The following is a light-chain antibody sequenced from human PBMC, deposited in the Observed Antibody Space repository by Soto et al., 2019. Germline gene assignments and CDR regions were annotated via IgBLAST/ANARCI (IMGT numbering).Light chain of an antibody. Sequence: QSALTQPASVSGSPGQSITISCTGTNSDIGSYNYVSWYQQHPGKAPKLIIYEVSDRPSGVSSRFSGSKSGNTASLTISGLQAEDEADYYCSSYTSSGTLFGTGTKLTVL. CDR2: EVS. CDR3: SSYTSSGTL. CDR1: NSDIGSYNY. V-gene: IGLV2-14*01. J-gene: IGLJ1*01.